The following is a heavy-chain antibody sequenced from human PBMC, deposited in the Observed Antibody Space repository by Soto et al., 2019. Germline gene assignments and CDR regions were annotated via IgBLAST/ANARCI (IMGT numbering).Heavy chain of an antibody. V-gene: IGHV1-69*08. CDR2: IIPILDIA. Sequence: QVQLVQSGAEVKKPGSSVKVSCKASGGTFSSYTISWVRQAPGQGLEWMGRIIPILDIANYAQKFQGRVTINAYKSTSTAYMELRSLRSEDTAVYYRARDRGASVVVPAAQPADDYWGQGTLVTVSS. J-gene: IGHJ4*02. D-gene: IGHD2-2*01. CDR1: GGTFSSYT. CDR3: ARDRGASVVVPAAQPADDY.